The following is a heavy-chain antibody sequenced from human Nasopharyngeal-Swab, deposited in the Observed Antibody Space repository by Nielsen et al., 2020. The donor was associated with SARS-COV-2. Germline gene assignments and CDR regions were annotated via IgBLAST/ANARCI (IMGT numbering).Heavy chain of an antibody. CDR3: ARDMGGYGIEDYYYYYGMDV. V-gene: IGHV1-8*01. J-gene: IGHJ6*02. CDR2: MNPNSGNT. D-gene: IGHD5-12*01. Sequence: ASVKVSCKAAGDTFTSYDSNWVRQATGQGLEWMGWMNPNSGNTGYAQKFQGRVTMTRNTSISTAYMELSSLRSEDTAVYYCARDMGGYGIEDYYYYYGMDVWGQGTTVTVSS. CDR1: GDTFTSYD.